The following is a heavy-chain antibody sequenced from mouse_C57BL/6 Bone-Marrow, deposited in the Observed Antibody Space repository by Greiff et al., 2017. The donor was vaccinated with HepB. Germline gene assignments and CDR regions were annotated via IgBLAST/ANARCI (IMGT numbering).Heavy chain of an antibody. CDR3: ARDMFDYSFDY. J-gene: IGHJ2*01. V-gene: IGHV5-6*01. CDR1: GFTFSTSG. CDR2: ISTGGTYT. Sequence: EVKLVESGGDLVKPGGSLKLSCAASGFTFSTSGMSWVRQSPDERLEWVASISTGGTYTYYPDSVKGRFTISRDTATNTLFLLMTSLKSEDSAIYYCARDMFDYSFDYWGQGTPLTVSS.